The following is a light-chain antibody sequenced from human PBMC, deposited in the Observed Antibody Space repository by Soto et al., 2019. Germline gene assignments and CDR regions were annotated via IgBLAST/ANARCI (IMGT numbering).Light chain of an antibody. Sequence: QSALTQPASVSGSPGQSITISCTRTSSDVGGYNYVSWYQQHPARAPKLMIYDVSDRPSGVSNRFSGSKSGNTASLTISGLQAEDEADYYCSSYTSSSTLMVFGGGTKLTVL. CDR2: DVS. J-gene: IGLJ2*01. V-gene: IGLV2-14*01. CDR1: SSDVGGYNY. CDR3: SSYTSSSTLMV.